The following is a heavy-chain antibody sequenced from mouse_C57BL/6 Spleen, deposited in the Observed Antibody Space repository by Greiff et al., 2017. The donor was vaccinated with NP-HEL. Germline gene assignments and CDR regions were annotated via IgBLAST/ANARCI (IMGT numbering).Heavy chain of an antibody. D-gene: IGHD3-2*02. Sequence: VQLQQPGAELVRPGSSVKLSCKASGYTFTSYWMDWVKQRPGQGLEWIGNIYPSDSETHYNQKFKDKATLTVDKSSSTAYMQLSSLTSEDSAVYYCARGSTAQARGVAYWGQGTLVTVSA. CDR2: IYPSDSET. CDR3: ARGSTAQARGVAY. CDR1: GYTFTSYW. V-gene: IGHV1-61*01. J-gene: IGHJ3*01.